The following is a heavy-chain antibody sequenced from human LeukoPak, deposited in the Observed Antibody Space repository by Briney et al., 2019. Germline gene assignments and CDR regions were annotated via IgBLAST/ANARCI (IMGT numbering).Heavy chain of an antibody. CDR1: GGSISSGGYY. Sequence: SETLSLTCTVSGGSISSGGYYWSWIRQPPGKGLEGIGYIYHSGSTHFNSSLKSRVTISVDRSKNQFSLKLSSVTAADTAVYYCARDRVMGITSNRRYFDYWGQGTLVTVSS. V-gene: IGHV4-30-2*01. J-gene: IGHJ4*02. CDR3: ARDRVMGITSNRRYFDY. D-gene: IGHD3-3*01. CDR2: IYHSGST.